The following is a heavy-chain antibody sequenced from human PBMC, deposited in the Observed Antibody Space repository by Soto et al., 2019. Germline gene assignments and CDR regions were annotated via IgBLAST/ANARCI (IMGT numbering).Heavy chain of an antibody. V-gene: IGHV3-30*18. CDR1: GFTFDEYA. Sequence: GGSLRLSCAASGFTFDEYAMHWVRQPPGKGLEWVSIITRDRSNKDYAESVKGRFTISRDNSKNTLYLQMNSLRAEDTAMYYCANTKGMSTRYYYYYGMDVWGQGTTVTVSS. CDR3: ANTKGMSTRYYYYYGMDV. D-gene: IGHD2-2*01. CDR2: ITRDRSNK. J-gene: IGHJ6*02.